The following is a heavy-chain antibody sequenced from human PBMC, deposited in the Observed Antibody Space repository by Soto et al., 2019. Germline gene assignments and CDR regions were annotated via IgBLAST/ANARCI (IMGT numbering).Heavy chain of an antibody. V-gene: IGHV4-59*01. CDR1: GGSISSYY. J-gene: IGHJ4*02. Sequence: QVQLQESGPGLVKPSETLSLTCTVSGGSISSYYWSWIRQPPGKGLEWIGYIYYSGSTNNNPSLKSRVTISVDTSKNQFSLKLSSVTAADTAVYYCARANWGYIAYWGQGTLVTVSS. CDR3: ARANWGYIAY. D-gene: IGHD7-27*01. CDR2: IYYSGST.